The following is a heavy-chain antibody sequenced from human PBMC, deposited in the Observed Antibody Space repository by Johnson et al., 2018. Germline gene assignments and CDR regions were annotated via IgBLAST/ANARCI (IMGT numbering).Heavy chain of an antibody. CDR2: IWYDGSNK. V-gene: IGHV3-33*01. J-gene: IGHJ4*02. CDR1: GFTFRNYG. CDR3: ASLRGDSSGWYYFDY. D-gene: IGHD6-19*01. Sequence: VQLVESGGGVVQPGRSLRLSCVASGFTFRNYGMHWVRQAPGKGLEWVAVIWYDGSNKYYADSVKGRFTISRDNSKKMLYLQMNSLRAEDTAVYYCASLRGDSSGWYYFDYWGQGTLVTVSS.